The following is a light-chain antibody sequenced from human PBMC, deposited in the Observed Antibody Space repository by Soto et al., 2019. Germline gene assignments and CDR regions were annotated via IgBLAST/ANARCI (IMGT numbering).Light chain of an antibody. Sequence: EIVLTQSPGTQSLSPGNRATLSCRASQSVSSSLAWYQHQPGQAPRLLIYDASNRATGIPARFSGSGSGTHFTLSISSLEPEDFAVYYCQHRSNWPSVTFGGGTKLEIK. CDR1: QSVSSS. J-gene: IGKJ4*01. CDR3: QHRSNWPSVT. CDR2: DAS. V-gene: IGKV3-11*01.